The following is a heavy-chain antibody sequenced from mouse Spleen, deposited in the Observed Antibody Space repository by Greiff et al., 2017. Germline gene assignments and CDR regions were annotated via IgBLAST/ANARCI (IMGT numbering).Heavy chain of an antibody. Sequence: EVQLQESGGGLVKPGGSLKLSCAASGFTFSDYGMHWVRQAPEKGLEWVAYISSGSSTIYYADTVKGRFTISRDNAKNTLFLQMTSLRSEDTAMYYCARSYGDYVFDYWGQGTTLTVSS. CDR3: ARSYGDYVFDY. CDR2: ISSGSSTI. D-gene: IGHD2-13*01. CDR1: GFTFSDYG. V-gene: IGHV5-17*01. J-gene: IGHJ2*01.